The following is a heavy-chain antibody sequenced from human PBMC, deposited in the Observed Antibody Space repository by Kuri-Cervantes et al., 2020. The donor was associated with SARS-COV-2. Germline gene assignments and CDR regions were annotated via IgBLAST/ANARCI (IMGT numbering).Heavy chain of an antibody. J-gene: IGHJ4*02. Sequence: GGSLRLSCAASGFTFSNAWVTWVRQAPGKGLEWVGRIKMKTDGGTTDYAAPVKGRFTISRDDSKNTLYLQMNSLKTEDTAVYYCTRADFWAEYYFDYWGQGTLVTVSS. CDR1: GFTFSNAW. CDR3: TRADFWAEYYFDY. CDR2: IKMKTDGGTT. D-gene: IGHD3-3*01. V-gene: IGHV3-15*01.